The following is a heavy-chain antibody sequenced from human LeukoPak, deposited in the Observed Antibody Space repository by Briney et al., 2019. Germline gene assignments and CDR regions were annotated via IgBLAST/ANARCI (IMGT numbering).Heavy chain of an antibody. Sequence: SETLSLTCTVSGGSISSYYWTWIRQPAGKGLEWIGRIYTSGSTNYNPSLKSRVTMSLDTSKNQFSLNLSSVTAADTAVYYCARYKASEYFQHWGQGTLVTVSS. J-gene: IGHJ1*01. CDR3: ARYKASEYFQH. CDR1: GGSISSYY. CDR2: IYTSGST. V-gene: IGHV4-4*07. D-gene: IGHD1-14*01.